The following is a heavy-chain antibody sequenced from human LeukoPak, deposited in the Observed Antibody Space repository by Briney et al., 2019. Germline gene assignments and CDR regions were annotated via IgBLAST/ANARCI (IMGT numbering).Heavy chain of an antibody. D-gene: IGHD2-15*01. CDR1: GYTFTGYY. J-gene: IGHJ5*02. CDR2: INPNSGGT. Sequence: GASVKVSCKASGYTFTGYYMHWVRQAPGQGLEWMGWINPNSGGTNYAQKFQGRVTMTRDTSISTAYMELSRLRSDDTAVYYCARPIGRIVVVVAATREDWFDPWGQGTLVTVSS. CDR3: ARPIGRIVVVVAATREDWFDP. V-gene: IGHV1-2*02.